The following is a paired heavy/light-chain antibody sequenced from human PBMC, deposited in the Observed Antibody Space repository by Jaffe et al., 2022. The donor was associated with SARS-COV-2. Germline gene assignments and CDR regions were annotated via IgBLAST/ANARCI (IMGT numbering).Light chain of an antibody. V-gene: IGKV1-39*01. CDR3: QQSHSATRPT. CDR2: AAS. J-gene: IGKJ4*01. Sequence: DIQMTQSPPSLSASVGDRVTITCRASQSIGIYLNWYQQKPGKAPMVLIYAASNLQSGVPSRFSGSGSGTDFTLTISSLEPEDFATYYCQQSHSATRPTFGGGTKVEIK. CDR1: QSIGIY.
Heavy chain of an antibody. J-gene: IGHJ4*02. Sequence: QELLVESGGGVVQPGKSLRLSCVGSGFSFGSYAIHWVRQAPGKGLEWVSVISYNGNNKHHSDSVEGRFSVSRDNSKNTLYLQMNSLRVEDTAVYYCANEVSMGRRYPTFYLDHWGQGSLVIVSS. CDR1: GFSFGSYA. CDR3: ANEVSMGRRYPTFYLDH. V-gene: IGHV3-30*18. CDR2: ISYNGNNK. D-gene: IGHD1-1*01.